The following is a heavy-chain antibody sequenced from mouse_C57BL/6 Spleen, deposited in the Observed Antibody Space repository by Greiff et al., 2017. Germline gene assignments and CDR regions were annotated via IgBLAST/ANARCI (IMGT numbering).Heavy chain of an antibody. Sequence: QVQLQQPGAELVRPGSSVKLSCKASGYTFTSYWMDWVKQRPGQGLEWIGNIYPSDSETHYNQKFKDKATLTVDKSSSTAYMQLSSLTSEDSAVYYCARGVGHPDAMEDWGQGTSVTVSS. J-gene: IGHJ4*01. CDR2: IYPSDSET. V-gene: IGHV1-61*01. CDR1: GYTFTSYW. D-gene: IGHD3-3*01. CDR3: ARGVGHPDAMED.